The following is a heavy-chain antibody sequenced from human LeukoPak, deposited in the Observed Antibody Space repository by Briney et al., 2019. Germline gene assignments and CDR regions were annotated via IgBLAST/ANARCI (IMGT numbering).Heavy chain of an antibody. J-gene: IGHJ6*04. D-gene: IGHD6-19*01. CDR3: ATLHPVAGTDYYYYYGMDV. Sequence: ASVKVSCKVSGYTLTELSMHWVRQAPGKGLEWMGGFDPEDGETIYAQKFQGRVTMTEDRSTDTAYMELSSLRSEDTAVYYCATLHPVAGTDYYYYYGMDVWGKGTTVTVSS. CDR2: FDPEDGET. CDR1: GYTLTELS. V-gene: IGHV1-24*01.